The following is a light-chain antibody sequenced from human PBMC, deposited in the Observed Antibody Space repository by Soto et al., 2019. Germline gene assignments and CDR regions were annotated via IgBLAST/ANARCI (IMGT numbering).Light chain of an antibody. Sequence: QSVLTQPPSVSGAPGQRVTISCTGSSSNIGAGYDVHWYQQLPGTAPKLLIYGNSNRPSGVPDRFSGSESGTSASLAITGLQAEDEADYYCQSYDNSLSGWVFGGGTKLTVL. CDR2: GNS. CDR3: QSYDNSLSGWV. V-gene: IGLV1-40*01. CDR1: SSNIGAGYD. J-gene: IGLJ3*02.